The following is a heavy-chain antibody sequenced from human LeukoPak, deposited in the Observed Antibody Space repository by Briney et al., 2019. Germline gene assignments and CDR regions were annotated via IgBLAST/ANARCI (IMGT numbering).Heavy chain of an antibody. CDR3: ARVGIIGYQDAFDI. D-gene: IGHD2-2*01. V-gene: IGHV1-2*02. CDR2: INPNSGGT. J-gene: IGHJ3*02. Sequence: HWVRQAXGQGLEWMGWINPNSGGTNYAQKFQGRVTMTRDTSISTAYMELSRLRSDDTAVYYCARVGIIGYQDAFDIWGQGTMVTVSS.